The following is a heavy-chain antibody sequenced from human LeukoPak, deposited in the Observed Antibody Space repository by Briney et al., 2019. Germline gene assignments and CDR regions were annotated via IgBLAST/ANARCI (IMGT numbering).Heavy chain of an antibody. CDR1: GGSFSGYY. CDR3: ARRGGSAPHYFDY. J-gene: IGHJ4*02. D-gene: IGHD1-26*01. Sequence: SETLSLTCAVYGGSFSGYYWSWIRQPPGKGLEWIGEINHSGSTNYNPSLKSRVTISVDTSKNQFSLKLSSVTAADTAVCYCARRGGSAPHYFDYWGQGTLVTVSS. CDR2: INHSGST. V-gene: IGHV4-34*01.